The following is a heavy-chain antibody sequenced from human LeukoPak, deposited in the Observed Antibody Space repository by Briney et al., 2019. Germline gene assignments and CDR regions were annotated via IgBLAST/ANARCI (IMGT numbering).Heavy chain of an antibody. Sequence: PSETLSLTCTVSGGSISSSDYYWSWIRQPPGKGLEWLGNIYYTGSTSYNPSLKSRVTFSVDTSKNQFSLHLNSVTAADTAVYFCARENYCTNGVCWAFDPWGQGTLVTVSS. J-gene: IGHJ5*02. D-gene: IGHD2-8*01. V-gene: IGHV4-39*07. CDR3: ARENYCTNGVCWAFDP. CDR1: GGSISSSDYY. CDR2: IYYTGST.